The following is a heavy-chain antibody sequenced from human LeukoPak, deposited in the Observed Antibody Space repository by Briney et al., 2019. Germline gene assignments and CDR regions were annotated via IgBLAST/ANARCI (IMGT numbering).Heavy chain of an antibody. CDR1: GFTFSSYW. D-gene: IGHD2-21*01. Sequence: GGSLRLSCAASGFTFSSYWMTWVRQALGKGLEWVANTEQDGSGKHYVDSVKGRFTISRDNAENSLYLQMNSLRAEDTAVYYCARADFGGKIFDYWGQGTLVIVSS. J-gene: IGHJ4*02. CDR2: TEQDGSGK. V-gene: IGHV3-7*01. CDR3: ARADFGGKIFDY.